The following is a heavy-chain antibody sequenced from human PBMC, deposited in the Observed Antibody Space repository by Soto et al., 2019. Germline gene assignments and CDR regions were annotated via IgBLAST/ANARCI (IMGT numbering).Heavy chain of an antibody. CDR3: SRVRPNYDILTGYYIEPYYYSGMDV. D-gene: IGHD3-9*01. J-gene: IGHJ6*02. V-gene: IGHV3-49*03. CDR1: GFTFGDYT. CDR2: IRRKAYGGTT. Sequence: PGGSLRLSCTASGFTFGDYTMSWFRQAPGTGLEWLGFIRRKAYGGTTEEAASVKGRFTISRDDSKNIAYLQMNSLKTEDTAVYYCSRVRPNYDILTGYYIEPYYYSGMDVWGQGTTVTVSS.